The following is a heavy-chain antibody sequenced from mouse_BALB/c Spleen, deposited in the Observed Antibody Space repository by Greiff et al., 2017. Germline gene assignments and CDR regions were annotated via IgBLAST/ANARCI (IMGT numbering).Heavy chain of an antibody. V-gene: IGHV5-9-3*01. D-gene: IGHD2-4*01. CDR3: ARQTFSSTMITSYFDY. CDR2: ISSGGSYT. Sequence: EVKLVESGGGLVKPGGSLKLSCAASGFTFSSYAMSWVRQTPEKRLEWVATISSGGSYTYYPDSVKGRFTISRDNAKNTLYLQMSSLRSEDTAMYYCARQTFSSTMITSYFDYWGQGTTLTVSS. J-gene: IGHJ2*01. CDR1: GFTFSSYA.